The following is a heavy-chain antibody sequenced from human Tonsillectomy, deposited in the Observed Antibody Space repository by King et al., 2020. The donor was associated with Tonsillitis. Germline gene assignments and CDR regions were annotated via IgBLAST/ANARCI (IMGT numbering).Heavy chain of an antibody. CDR1: GYTFTGYY. CDR3: AKTPLSPADADFWRGIYPNWFDP. D-gene: IGHD3-3*01. CDR2: TNPDSGGP. Sequence: QLVQSGAEVKKPGASVKVSCKASGYTFTGYYMHWVRQAPGQGLAWMGWTNPDSGGPNYAQKFQGRVTMTRETSISTAYMELSNLTSDDTAVYFCAKTPLSPADADFWRGIYPNWFDPWGQGTLVTVSS. V-gene: IGHV1-2*02. J-gene: IGHJ5*02.